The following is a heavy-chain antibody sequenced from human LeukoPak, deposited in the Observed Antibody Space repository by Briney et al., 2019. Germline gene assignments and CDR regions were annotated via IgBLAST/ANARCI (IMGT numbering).Heavy chain of an antibody. J-gene: IGHJ4*02. Sequence: GGSLRLSCTSSGFTFREFAVSWFRQAPGRGLEWIGFIRSSIYGGTPKAAASVKGRFIFSRDDSKGVAYLRMNSLKTDDTAVYYCSREWGNGNDLRPDSWGQGTLVTVSS. D-gene: IGHD1-1*01. CDR1: GFTFREFA. V-gene: IGHV3-49*03. CDR3: SREWGNGNDLRPDS. CDR2: IRSSIYGGTP.